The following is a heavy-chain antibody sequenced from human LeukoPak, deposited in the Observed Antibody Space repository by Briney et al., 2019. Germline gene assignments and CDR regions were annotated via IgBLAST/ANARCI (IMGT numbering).Heavy chain of an antibody. J-gene: IGHJ4*02. CDR3: AKWSKWLPSY. CDR2: ISGVSDAT. V-gene: IGHV3-23*01. D-gene: IGHD5-12*01. Sequence: VGCLRLSCEASGVTFSDYAMTWVRQAPRKGLEWVSDISGVSDATYYADSVKGRFIVSRDNSKGTLSLQMNSLRVDDTATYYCAKWSKWLPSYWGPGTLVTVSS. CDR1: GVTFSDYA.